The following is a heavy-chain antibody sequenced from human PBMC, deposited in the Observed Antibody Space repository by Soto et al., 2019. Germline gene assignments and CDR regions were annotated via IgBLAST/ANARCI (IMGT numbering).Heavy chain of an antibody. CDR3: ARDLRAARFLYYYYGMDV. J-gene: IGHJ6*02. V-gene: IGHV6-1*01. D-gene: IGHD6-6*01. CDR1: GDSVSSNSAA. Sequence: SQTLSLTCAISGDSVSSNSAAWNWIRQSPSRGLEWLGRTYYRSKWYNDYAVSVKSRITINPDTSKNQFSLQLNSVTPADTAVYYCARDLRAARFLYYYYGMDVWGQGTTVTVSS. CDR2: TYYRSKWYN.